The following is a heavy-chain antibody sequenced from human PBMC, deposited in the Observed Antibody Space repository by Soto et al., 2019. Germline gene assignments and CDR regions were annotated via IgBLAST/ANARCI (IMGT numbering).Heavy chain of an antibody. Sequence: EVQLVESGGDFIQPGGSLRLSCAASGLPISNAWMNWVRQAPGKGLEWVGRIKTKGEGGPTDYAAAVKGRFTVSRDDSKNTLHLQMNSLKTEDTAVYYCTTGSVEGVWGQGTTVTVSS. CDR1: GLPISNAW. CDR3: TTGSVEGV. V-gene: IGHV3-15*07. J-gene: IGHJ6*02. D-gene: IGHD2-15*01. CDR2: IKTKGEGGPT.